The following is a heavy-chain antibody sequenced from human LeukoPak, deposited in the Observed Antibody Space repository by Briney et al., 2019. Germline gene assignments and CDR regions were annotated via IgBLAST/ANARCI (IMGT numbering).Heavy chain of an antibody. Sequence: GGSLRLSCAVSGITLSNYGMSWVRQAPGKGLEWVAGISGSAGGTIYAASVKGRFTISRDNPKNTLYLQMNSLRSEDTAVYFCAKRGIVIRAVIIVGFHKEAYYFDDWGQGALVTVSS. CDR3: AKRGIVIRAVIIVGFHKEAYYFDD. J-gene: IGHJ4*02. V-gene: IGHV3-23*01. CDR1: GITLSNYG. CDR2: ISGSAGGT. D-gene: IGHD3-10*01.